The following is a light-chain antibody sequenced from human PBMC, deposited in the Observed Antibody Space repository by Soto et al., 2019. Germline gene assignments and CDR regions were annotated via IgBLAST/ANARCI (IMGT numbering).Light chain of an antibody. V-gene: IGKV3-11*01. CDR3: QQRSNWPRRT. CDR1: HSVNTY. Sequence: DIVLTQSPATLSLSPGERATLSCRASHSVNTYLAWYQQKPGQPPRLLIYDASNRATGTPARFSGSGSGTDFTLTISSLEPEDSALYYCQQRSNWPRRTFGGGTKVDNK. CDR2: DAS. J-gene: IGKJ4*01.